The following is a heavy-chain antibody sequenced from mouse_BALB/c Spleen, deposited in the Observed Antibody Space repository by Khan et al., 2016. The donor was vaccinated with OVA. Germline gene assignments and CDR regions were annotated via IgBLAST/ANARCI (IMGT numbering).Heavy chain of an antibody. J-gene: IGHJ4*01. D-gene: IGHD1-1*01. CDR1: GYTFTSYW. Sequence: DLVKPGASVRLSCKASGYTFTSYWINWIKQRPGQGLEWIGHIAPGSSSSYYNQMFKGKATLTVDTSSTTAYIQLSSLSSEDSAGYFCARSNSYGNTLYAMDYWGQGTSVTVSS. CDR3: ARSNSYGNTLYAMDY. CDR2: IAPGSSSS. V-gene: IGHV1S41*01.